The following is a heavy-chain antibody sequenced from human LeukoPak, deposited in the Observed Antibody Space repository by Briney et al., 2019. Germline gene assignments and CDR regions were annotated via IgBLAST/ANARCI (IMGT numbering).Heavy chain of an antibody. V-gene: IGHV4-59*08. D-gene: IGHD6-19*01. CDR1: GGSVSSYY. Sequence: SETLSLTCTVSGGSVSSYYWSWIRQPPGKGLEWIGYIYYSGSTNYNPSLKSRVTISVDTSKNQFSLKLSSVTAADTAVYYCARLGGDSSGWYRSFDYWGQGTLVTVSS. J-gene: IGHJ4*02. CDR3: ARLGGDSSGWYRSFDY. CDR2: IYYSGST.